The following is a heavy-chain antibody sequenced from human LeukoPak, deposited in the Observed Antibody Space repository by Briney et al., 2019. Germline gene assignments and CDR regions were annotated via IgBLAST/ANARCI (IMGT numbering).Heavy chain of an antibody. V-gene: IGHV3-13*01. Sequence: PGGSLRLSCAASGFTFSRYDMHWVRQATGKGLEWVSAIGTAGDTYYPGSVKGRFTISRENAKNSLYLQMNSLRAGDTAVYYCARVNWDSYGKYYFDYWGQGTLVTVSS. CDR3: ARVNWDSYGKYYFDY. D-gene: IGHD5-18*01. CDR2: IGTAGDT. J-gene: IGHJ4*02. CDR1: GFTFSRYD.